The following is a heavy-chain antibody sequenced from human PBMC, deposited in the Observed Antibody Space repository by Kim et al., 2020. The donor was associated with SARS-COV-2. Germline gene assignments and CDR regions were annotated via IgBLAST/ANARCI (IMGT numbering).Heavy chain of an antibody. J-gene: IGHJ4*02. Sequence: SETLSLTCTVSGGSISSYYWSWIRQPPGKGLEWIGYIYYSGSTNYNPSLKSRVTISVDTSKNQFSLKLSSVTAADTAVYYCARDVMMCGGSCKAYWGQGTLVTVSS. CDR3: ARDVMMCGGSCKAY. D-gene: IGHD2-15*01. V-gene: IGHV4-59*01. CDR2: IYYSGST. CDR1: GGSISSYY.